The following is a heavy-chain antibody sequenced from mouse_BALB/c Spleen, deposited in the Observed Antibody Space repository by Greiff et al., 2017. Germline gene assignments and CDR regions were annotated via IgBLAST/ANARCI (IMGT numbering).Heavy chain of an antibody. CDR3: AKTLRLRWYFDV. CDR2: ISYSGST. J-gene: IGHJ1*01. V-gene: IGHV3-2*02. D-gene: IGHD1-2*01. CDR1: GYSITSDYA. Sequence: EVKLVESGPGLVKPSQSLSLTCTVTGYSITSDYAWNWIRQFPGNKLEWMGYISYSGSTSYNPSLKSRISITRDTSKNQFFLQLNSVTTEDTATYYCAKTLRLRWYFDVWGAGTTVTVSS.